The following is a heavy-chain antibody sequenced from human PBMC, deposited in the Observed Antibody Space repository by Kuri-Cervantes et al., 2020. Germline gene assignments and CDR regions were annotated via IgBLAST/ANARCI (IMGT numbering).Heavy chain of an antibody. CDR1: GFTFSSYW. V-gene: IGHV3-74*01. D-gene: IGHD6-13*01. CDR3: AKGSTAAGPFDY. CDR2: INSDGSST. Sequence: GESLKISCAASGFTFSSYWMHWVRQAPGKGLVWVSRINSDGSSTSYADSVKGRFTISRDNAKNTLYLQMNSLRAEDTAVYYCAKGSTAAGPFDYWGQGTLVTVSS. J-gene: IGHJ4*02.